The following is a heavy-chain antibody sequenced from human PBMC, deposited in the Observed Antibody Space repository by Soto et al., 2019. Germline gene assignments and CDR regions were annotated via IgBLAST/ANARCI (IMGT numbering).Heavy chain of an antibody. Sequence: ESGGGLVQPGGSLRLSCAASGFTFSSYAMSWVRQAPGKGLEWVSAISGSGGSTYYADSVKGRFTISRDNSKNTLYLQMNSLRAEDTAVYYCALGSSSSSAFDYWGQGTLVTVSS. V-gene: IGHV3-23*01. CDR3: ALGSSSSSAFDY. CDR2: ISGSGGST. CDR1: GFTFSSYA. J-gene: IGHJ4*02. D-gene: IGHD6-6*01.